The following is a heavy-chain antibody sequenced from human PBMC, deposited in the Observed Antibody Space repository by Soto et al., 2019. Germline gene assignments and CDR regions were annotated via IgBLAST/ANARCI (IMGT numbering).Heavy chain of an antibody. D-gene: IGHD6-13*01. J-gene: IGHJ4*02. CDR1: GGSISSGGYS. CDR2: SYHSGST. CDR3: ASSHAGAHITAAVH. Sequence: QLQLQESGSGLVKPSQTLSLTCAVSGGSISSGGYSWSWIRQPPGKGLEWIGYSYHSGSTYSTPSLKRRVTISVDRSKNQFSLKLSSVTAADTPVYYCASSHAGAHITAAVHWGQGTLVTVSS. V-gene: IGHV4-30-2*01.